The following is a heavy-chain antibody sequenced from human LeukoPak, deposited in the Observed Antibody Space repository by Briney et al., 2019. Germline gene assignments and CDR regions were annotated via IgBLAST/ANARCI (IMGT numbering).Heavy chain of an antibody. CDR2: INPNSGGT. D-gene: IGHD1-26*01. CDR3: ARDSGGYLIWDWFDP. V-gene: IGHV1-2*02. Sequence: ASVKVSCKASGYTFTGYYMHWVRQAPGQGLEWMGWINPNSGGTNYAQKFQGRVTMTRDTSISTAYMELSRPRSDDTAVYYCARDSGGYLIWDWFDPWGQGTLVAVSS. CDR1: GYTFTGYY. J-gene: IGHJ5*02.